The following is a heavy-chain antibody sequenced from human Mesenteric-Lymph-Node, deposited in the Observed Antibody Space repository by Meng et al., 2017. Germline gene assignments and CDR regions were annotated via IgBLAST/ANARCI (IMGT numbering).Heavy chain of an antibody. V-gene: IGHV4-38-2*01. CDR2: IYHSGST. Sequence: QTRSLTGAVSGYSISSGYYWGWIRQPPGKGLEWIGSIYHSGSTYYNPSLKSRVTISLETSKNQFSLKLSSVTAADTAVYYCARGTKYTSGWNAFDIWGQGTMVTVSS. CDR3: ARGTKYTSGWNAFDI. CDR1: GYSISSGYY. J-gene: IGHJ3*02. D-gene: IGHD6-19*01.